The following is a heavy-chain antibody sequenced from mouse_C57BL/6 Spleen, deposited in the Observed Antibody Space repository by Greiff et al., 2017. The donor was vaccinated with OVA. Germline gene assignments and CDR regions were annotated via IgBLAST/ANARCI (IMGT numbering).Heavy chain of an antibody. CDR2: IWSGGST. J-gene: IGHJ4*01. D-gene: IGHD1-1*01. Sequence: VQLKESGPGLVQPSQSLSITCTVSGFSLTSYGVHWVRQSPGKGLEWLGVIWSGGSTDYNAAFISRLSISKDNSKSQVFFKMNSLQADDTAIYYCASHYYGSSYEGYYAMDYWGQGTSVTVSS. V-gene: IGHV2-2*01. CDR3: ASHYYGSSYEGYYAMDY. CDR1: GFSLTSYG.